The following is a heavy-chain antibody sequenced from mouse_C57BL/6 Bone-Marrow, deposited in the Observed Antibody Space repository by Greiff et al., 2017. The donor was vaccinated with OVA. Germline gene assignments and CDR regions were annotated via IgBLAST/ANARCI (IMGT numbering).Heavy chain of an antibody. V-gene: IGHV1-55*01. CDR2: IYPGSGST. Sequence: VQLQQPGAELVKPGASVKMSCKASGYTFTSYWITWVKQRPGQGLEWIGDIYPGSGSTNYNEKFKSKATLTADKSSSTAYMELRSLTSEDSAVYFCAREIYGSSCDYWGQGTTLTVSS. CDR3: AREIYGSSCDY. D-gene: IGHD1-1*01. J-gene: IGHJ2*01. CDR1: GYTFTSYW.